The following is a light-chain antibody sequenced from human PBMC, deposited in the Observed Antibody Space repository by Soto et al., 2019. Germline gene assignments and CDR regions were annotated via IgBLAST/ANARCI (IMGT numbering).Light chain of an antibody. CDR1: QSITSY. Sequence: DIQMTQSPSSLSASVGDRVTITCRASQSITSYLNWYQQKPGKAPNLLIYAASSLEAGVPSRFTGAGSGTDFSFTISSLQPEDVATYFCQQYDSFHMYTFGQGTKVDI. J-gene: IGKJ2*01. V-gene: IGKV1-33*01. CDR3: QQYDSFHMYT. CDR2: AAS.